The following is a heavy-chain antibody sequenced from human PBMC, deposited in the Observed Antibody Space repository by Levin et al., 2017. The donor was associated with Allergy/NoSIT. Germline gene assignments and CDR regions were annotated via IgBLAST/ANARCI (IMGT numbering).Heavy chain of an antibody. D-gene: IGHD3-9*01. CDR2: ISGSGGST. Sequence: GESLKISCAASGFTFSSYAMSWVRQAPGKGLEWVSAISGSGGSTYYADSVKGRFTISRDNSKNTLYLQMNSLRAEDTAVYYCAKTDYDILTGYYNGYWGQGTLVTVSS. CDR3: AKTDYDILTGYYNGY. V-gene: IGHV3-23*01. CDR1: GFTFSSYA. J-gene: IGHJ4*02.